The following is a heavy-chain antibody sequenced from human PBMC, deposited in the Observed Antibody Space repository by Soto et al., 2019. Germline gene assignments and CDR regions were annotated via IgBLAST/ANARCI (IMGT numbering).Heavy chain of an antibody. V-gene: IGHV4-39*07. CDR1: GGSISSSSYY. CDR3: ARATSIHSYGFD. D-gene: IGHD5-18*01. CDR2: IYHSGST. Sequence: SETLSLTCTVSGGSISSSSYYWGWIRQPPGEGLEWIGSIYHSGSTYYNPSLKSRITISVDTSKNQFSLKLSSVTAADTAVYYCARATSIHSYGFDWGQGTLVTVSS. J-gene: IGHJ1*01.